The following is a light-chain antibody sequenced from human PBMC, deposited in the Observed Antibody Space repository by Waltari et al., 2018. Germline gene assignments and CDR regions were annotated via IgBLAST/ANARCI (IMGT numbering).Light chain of an antibody. CDR3: HQYNNWPRT. J-gene: IGKJ2*01. Sequence: EIVMTQSPATLPVSPGERATLSCRASQSVSGNLAWYQQKPGQAPRLLIYGASTRATGIPARFSGSGSGTEFTLTISSLQSEDFAVYYCHQYNNWPRTFGQGTKLEIK. V-gene: IGKV3-15*01. CDR1: QSVSGN. CDR2: GAS.